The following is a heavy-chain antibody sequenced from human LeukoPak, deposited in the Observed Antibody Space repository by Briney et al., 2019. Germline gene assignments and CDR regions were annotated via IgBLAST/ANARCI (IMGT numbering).Heavy chain of an antibody. CDR1: GFTFSRYW. V-gene: IGHV3-7*01. J-gene: IGHJ4*02. CDR2: INQDGSEK. CDR3: ARDGD. D-gene: IGHD3-16*01. Sequence: GGSLRLSCAASGFTFSRYWMSWVRQAPGKGLEWVANINQDGSEKYYVDSVKGRFTISRDSAKNSLYLQMNSLRAEDTAVYYCARDGDWGQGTLVTVSS.